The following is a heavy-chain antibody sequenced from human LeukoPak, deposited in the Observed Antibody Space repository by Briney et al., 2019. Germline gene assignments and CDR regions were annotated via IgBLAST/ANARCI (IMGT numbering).Heavy chain of an antibody. CDR2: INHSGST. CDR1: GGSISGYY. Sequence: SETLSLSCTVSGGSISGYYWSWIRQPPGKGLEWIGEINHSGSTNYNPSLKSRVTISVDTSKNQFSLKLSSVTAADTAVYYCARPRDMTTVTTQAFDIWGQGTMVTVSS. D-gene: IGHD4-17*01. CDR3: ARPRDMTTVTTQAFDI. V-gene: IGHV4-34*01. J-gene: IGHJ3*02.